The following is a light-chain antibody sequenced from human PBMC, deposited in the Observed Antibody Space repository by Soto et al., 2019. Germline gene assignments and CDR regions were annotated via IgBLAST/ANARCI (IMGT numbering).Light chain of an antibody. CDR1: SSDVGGYNY. CDR2: DVS. V-gene: IGLV2-14*01. Sequence: QSALTQPGSVSGSPGQSLTISCTGTSSDVGGYNYVSWYQQHPGKAPKLMIYDVSNRPSGVSNRFSGSKSGNTASLTISGLQADYEADYYCSSHTSSSTGEVVFGRGTKLTV. CDR3: SSHTSSSTGEVV. J-gene: IGLJ2*01.